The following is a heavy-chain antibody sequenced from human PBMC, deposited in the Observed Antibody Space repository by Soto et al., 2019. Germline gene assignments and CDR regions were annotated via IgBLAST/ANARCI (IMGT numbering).Heavy chain of an antibody. CDR3: ARSPRSSPYFDY. D-gene: IGHD6-13*01. Sequence: PGESLKISCRCSGYTFSNFWIAWVRHLPGKGLEWTGIIYPGDHETRYSPSFHGKVTISADKSINTAYLQWSSLEASDSAFYYCARSPRSSPYFDYWGQGALVTVSS. CDR1: GYTFSNFW. J-gene: IGHJ4*02. V-gene: IGHV5-51*01. CDR2: IYPGDHET.